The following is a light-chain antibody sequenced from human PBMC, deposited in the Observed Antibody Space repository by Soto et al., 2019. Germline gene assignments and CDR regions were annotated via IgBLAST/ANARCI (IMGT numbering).Light chain of an antibody. CDR2: GAS. CDR1: QTVSSTY. J-gene: IGKJ1*01. Sequence: EIVLTQSPGTLSLSAGERATLSCRASQTVSSTYLAWYQHKPGQAPRLLIYGASSRATDIPDRFSGSGSGTDFTLTIARLEPEDFAVYYCQQFDNSPWTFGQGTKVDIK. V-gene: IGKV3-20*01. CDR3: QQFDNSPWT.